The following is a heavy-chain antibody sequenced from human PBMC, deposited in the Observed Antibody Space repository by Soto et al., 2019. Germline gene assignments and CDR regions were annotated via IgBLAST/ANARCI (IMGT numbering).Heavy chain of an antibody. CDR2: LSSNGIGT. Sequence: PGGSLRLSCSGSGFTVSSFGMHWVRQAPGKGLEHVSTLSSNGIGTYYADSVKGRFTFSRDTSKNTLHLQMSSLGTEDTAVYYCVKDMGQAAVGIRYPYGLDVWGLGTTVTVSS. CDR1: GFTVSSFG. D-gene: IGHD6-13*01. CDR3: VKDMGQAAVGIRYPYGLDV. J-gene: IGHJ6*02. V-gene: IGHV3-64D*06.